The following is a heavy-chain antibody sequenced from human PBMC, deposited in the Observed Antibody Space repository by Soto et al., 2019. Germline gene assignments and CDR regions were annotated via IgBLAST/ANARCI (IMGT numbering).Heavy chain of an antibody. Sequence: GGSLRLSCAASGFTFSRYSMNWVRQAPGKGLEWVSYISSSSSTIYYADSVKGRFTISRDNAKNSLYLQMNSLRAEDTAVYYCAREDCSSVCYYYYMYVWGKGTTVTVSS. J-gene: IGHJ6*03. CDR2: ISSSSSTI. V-gene: IGHV3-48*01. D-gene: IGHD2-2*01. CDR1: GFTFSRYS. CDR3: AREDCSSVCYYYYMYV.